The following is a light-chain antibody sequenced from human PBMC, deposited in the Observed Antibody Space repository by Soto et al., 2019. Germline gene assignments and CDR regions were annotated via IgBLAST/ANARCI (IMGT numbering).Light chain of an antibody. CDR3: QQANSFPLT. Sequence: IPLTPSPSSVSASLGYRLTNTCRASQGISSWLAWYQQKPGKAPKLPIYAASSLQSGVPSRFSGSGSGTDFTLTISSLQPEDFATYYCQQANSFPLTFGGGTKVDIK. J-gene: IGKJ4*01. CDR1: QGISSW. V-gene: IGKV1-12*01. CDR2: AAS.